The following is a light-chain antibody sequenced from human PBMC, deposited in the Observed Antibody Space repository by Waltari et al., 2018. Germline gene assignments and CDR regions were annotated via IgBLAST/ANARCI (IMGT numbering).Light chain of an antibody. CDR2: DNN. J-gene: IGLJ2*01. CDR3: ATWDNSLSDVV. CDR1: SSNIGKYY. V-gene: IGLV1-51*01. Sequence: QSVLTQPPSVSAAPGQKVTISCSGSSSNIGKYYVSWYHQVPGAAPKLLIYDNNKRPSGIPDRFSASKSGTSATLGITGLQIGDEADYYCATWDNSLSDVVFGGGTKLTVL.